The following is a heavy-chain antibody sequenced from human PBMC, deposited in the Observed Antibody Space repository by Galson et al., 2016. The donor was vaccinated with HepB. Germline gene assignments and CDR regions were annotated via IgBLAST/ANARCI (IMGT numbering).Heavy chain of an antibody. V-gene: IGHV4-59*04. D-gene: IGHD6-6*01. CDR2: IYHTGNT. J-gene: IGHJ3*01. CDR3: SRPPSSIAAASDAFDL. Sequence: ETLSLTCSVSGGSIRGYYWGWIRQPPGKGLEWIGSIYHTGNTYYNPSLKSRVTMHVDTSKNQISLKLNSVTAADSAVYYCSRPPSSIAAASDAFDLWGRGTMVTVSS. CDR1: GGSIRGYY.